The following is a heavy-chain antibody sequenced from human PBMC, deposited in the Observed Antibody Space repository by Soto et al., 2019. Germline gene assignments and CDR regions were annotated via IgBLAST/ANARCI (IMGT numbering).Heavy chain of an antibody. CDR3: ARTYDGSGPNSGGYAFDI. Sequence: QVQLQESGPGLVKPSETLSLTCSVSGGSISSYYWSWIRQPPGKGLEWIAYIYYSGTSYNPSLKSRVSISLDTSKNKFSLKLSSVTAADTAVYYCARTYDGSGPNSGGYAFDIWGQGTMVTVSS. CDR2: IYYSGT. CDR1: GGSISSYY. V-gene: IGHV4-59*08. J-gene: IGHJ3*02. D-gene: IGHD3-22*01.